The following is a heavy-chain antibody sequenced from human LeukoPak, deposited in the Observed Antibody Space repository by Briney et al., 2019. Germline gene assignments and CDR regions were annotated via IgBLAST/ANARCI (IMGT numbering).Heavy chain of an antibody. J-gene: IGHJ4*02. V-gene: IGHV4-34*01. CDR1: GGSFSGYY. CDR3: ARGPIRLWPIDY. Sequence: PSETLSLTCAVYGGSFSGYYWSWIRQPPGKGLEWIGEINHSGSTNYNPSLKSRVTISVDTSKNQFSLKLSSVTAADTAVYYCARGPIRLWPIDYWGQGTLVTVSS. D-gene: IGHD5-18*01. CDR2: INHSGST.